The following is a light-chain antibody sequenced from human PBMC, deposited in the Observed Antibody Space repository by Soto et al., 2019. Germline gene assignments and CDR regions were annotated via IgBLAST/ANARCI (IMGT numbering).Light chain of an antibody. CDR2: GST. V-gene: IGLV1-47*01. CDR1: SSNIGGPY. CDR3: AAWDDILSGPL. Sequence: QSVLAQPPSASGTPGQTVTISCSGSSSNIGGPYVHWYQHLPGMAPKLLIYGSTQRPSGVTDRISGSKSGTSASLAISGLRSEDEADYYCAAWDDILSGPLFGGGTKLTVL. J-gene: IGLJ2*01.